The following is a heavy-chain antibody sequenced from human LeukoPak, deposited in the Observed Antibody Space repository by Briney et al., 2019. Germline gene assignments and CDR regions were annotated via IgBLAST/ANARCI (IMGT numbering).Heavy chain of an antibody. V-gene: IGHV3-30*04. J-gene: IGHJ4*02. CDR2: ISYDGSNK. D-gene: IGHD1-14*01. CDR1: GFTFSSYA. CDR3: ARVYRRYFDY. Sequence: GGSLRLSCAASGFTFSSYAMHWVRQAPGKGLEWVAVISYDGSNKYYADSVKGRFTISRDNAKNSLYLQMNSLRAEDTAVYYCARVYRRYFDYWGQGTLVTVSS.